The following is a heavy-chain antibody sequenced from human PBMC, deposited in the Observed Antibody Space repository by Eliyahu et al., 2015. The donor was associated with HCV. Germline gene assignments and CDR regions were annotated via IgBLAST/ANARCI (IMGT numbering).Heavy chain of an antibody. D-gene: IGHD6-19*01. CDR1: XFTFSSYI. CDR3: ARETVTVTGLDF. Sequence: EVQLVXSGGGXVQPGGSXXXXCAAXXFTFSSYIMNWVRQAPGKGLEWISYISSSSTSIYYADSVKGRFTISRDNAKNSLYLQLNSLRAEDTAVYYCARETVTVTGLDFWGQGTLVTVSS. J-gene: IGHJ4*02. CDR2: ISSSSTSI. V-gene: IGHV3-48*01.